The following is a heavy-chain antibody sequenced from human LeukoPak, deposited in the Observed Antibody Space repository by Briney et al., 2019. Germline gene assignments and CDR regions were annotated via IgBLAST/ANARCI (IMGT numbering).Heavy chain of an antibody. D-gene: IGHD6-13*01. CDR1: GYTFTSYG. V-gene: IGHV1-18*01. J-gene: IGHJ4*02. CDR2: ISAYNGNT. Sequence: GASVKVSCKASGYTFTSYGISWVRQAPGQGLEWMGWISAYNGNTNYAQKLQGKVTMTTDTSTSTAYMELRSLRSDDTAVYYCARGRGSWPKTPIDYWGQGTLVTVSS. CDR3: ARGRGSWPKTPIDY.